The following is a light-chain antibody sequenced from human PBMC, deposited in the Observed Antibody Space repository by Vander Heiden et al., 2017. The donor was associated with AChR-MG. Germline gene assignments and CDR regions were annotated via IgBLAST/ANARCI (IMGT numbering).Light chain of an antibody. CDR2: GAS. CDR3: QQYGSSPYT. Sequence: EIVLTQSPGTLSLSPGERATLSCRASQSVSSSYLAWYQQKPGQAPRLLIYGASSSATGIPDRFSGSGSGTDFILTINRLEPEDFAVYYCQQYGSSPYTFGQGTKLEIK. J-gene: IGKJ2*01. V-gene: IGKV3-20*01. CDR1: QSVSSSY.